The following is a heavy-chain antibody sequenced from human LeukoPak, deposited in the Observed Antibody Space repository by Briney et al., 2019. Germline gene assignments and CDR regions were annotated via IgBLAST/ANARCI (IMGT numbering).Heavy chain of an antibody. CDR1: GFTFSSYW. V-gene: IGHV3-7*04. D-gene: IGHD1-26*01. Sequence: GGSLRLSCAASGFTFSSYWMSWVRQAPGKGLEWVATIRQDGSQKYYVDSVKGRFTISRDNAKNSLYLQMNSLRAEDTAVYYCARVAYSGSYFDYWGQGTLVTVSS. CDR3: ARVAYSGSYFDY. J-gene: IGHJ4*02. CDR2: IRQDGSQK.